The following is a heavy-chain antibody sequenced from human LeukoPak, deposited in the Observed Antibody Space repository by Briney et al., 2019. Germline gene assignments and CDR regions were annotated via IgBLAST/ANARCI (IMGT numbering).Heavy chain of an antibody. D-gene: IGHD3-10*01. CDR3: AKDYGDGSGSYYYFEY. Sequence: SVKVSCKASGGTFSSYAISWVRQAPGQGLEWMGGIIPIFGTANYAQKFQGRVTITADESTSTAYMELSSLRSEDTAVYYCAKDYGDGSGSYYYFEYWGQGTLVTVSS. V-gene: IGHV1-69*01. CDR2: IIPIFGTA. J-gene: IGHJ4*02. CDR1: GGTFSSYA.